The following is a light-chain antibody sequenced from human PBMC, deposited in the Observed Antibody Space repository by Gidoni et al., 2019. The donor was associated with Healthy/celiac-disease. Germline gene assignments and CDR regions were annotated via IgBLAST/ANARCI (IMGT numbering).Light chain of an antibody. CDR3: QQSYSTPLT. V-gene: IGKV1-39*01. Sequence: DLQLPQSPSSLSASVGDRVTITCRASQSISSYLNWYQQKPGKAPKLLIYAASSLQSGVPSRFRGSGSGTDFTLTISSLQPEDFATYYCQQSYSTPLTFXXXTKVEIK. J-gene: IGKJ4*01. CDR1: QSISSY. CDR2: AAS.